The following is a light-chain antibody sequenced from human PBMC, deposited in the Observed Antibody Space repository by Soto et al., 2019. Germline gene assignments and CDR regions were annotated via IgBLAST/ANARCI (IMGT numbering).Light chain of an antibody. CDR2: GAS. Sequence: EIVMTQSPATLSVSPGERATLSCRASQSVSSNLAWYQQKPCQAPRLLIYGASTGATGIPARFSGSGSGTEFTLTISSLQSEDFAVYYCQQYNNWPWTFGKGTKVEIK. CDR1: QSVSSN. V-gene: IGKV3D-15*01. J-gene: IGKJ1*01. CDR3: QQYNNWPWT.